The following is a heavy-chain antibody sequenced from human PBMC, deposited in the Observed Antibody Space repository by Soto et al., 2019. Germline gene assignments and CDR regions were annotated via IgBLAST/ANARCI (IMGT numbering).Heavy chain of an antibody. J-gene: IGHJ6*02. Sequence: GGSLRLSCAASGFTFSSYGMHWVRQARGKGLEWVAVIWYDGSNKYYADSVKGRFTISRDNSKNTLYLQMNSLRAEDTAVYYCARVGDIVRGVIIHYYYYGMDVWGQGTTVTVSS. CDR2: IWYDGSNK. D-gene: IGHD3-10*01. V-gene: IGHV3-33*01. CDR3: ARVGDIVRGVIIHYYYYGMDV. CDR1: GFTFSSYG.